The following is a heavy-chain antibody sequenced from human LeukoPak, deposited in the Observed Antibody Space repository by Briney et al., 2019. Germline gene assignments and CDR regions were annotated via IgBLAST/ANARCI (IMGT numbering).Heavy chain of an antibody. Sequence: ASVMLSFTCSGYTFTVYSMHWGRQPPGQGLGLMGWINPNSGDTKYPQKSQERGNLIRERKSNKAYRERTNMKSDDTTVYYCARPSGDFYNWFDPWGQGTLVTVPS. CDR1: GYTFTVYS. CDR2: INPNSGDT. V-gene: IGHV1-2*02. J-gene: IGHJ5*02. CDR3: ARPSGDFYNWFDP. D-gene: IGHD2-21*02.